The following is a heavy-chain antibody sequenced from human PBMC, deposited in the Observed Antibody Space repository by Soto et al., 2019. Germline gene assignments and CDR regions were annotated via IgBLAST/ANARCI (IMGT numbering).Heavy chain of an antibody. J-gene: IGHJ3*02. Sequence: GASVKVTSKVPPCILSELILHVVGPSTRKGLEWMGGFDPEDGETIDAQKFQGRVTMTEDTSTDTAYMELSSLRSEDTAVYYCATNCIDFWSGYLNAFDIWGQGTMVTVSS. CDR3: ATNCIDFWSGYLNAFDI. D-gene: IGHD3-3*01. V-gene: IGHV1-24*01. CDR1: PCILSELI. CDR2: FDPEDGET.